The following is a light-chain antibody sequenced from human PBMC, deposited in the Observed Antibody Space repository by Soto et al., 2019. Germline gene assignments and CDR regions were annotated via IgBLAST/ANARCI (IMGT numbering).Light chain of an antibody. CDR2: AAS. J-gene: IGKJ2*01. CDR1: QSISSY. V-gene: IGKV1-39*01. CDR3: QQSYSTPYT. Sequence: DIPMTQSPSSLSASVGDRVTITCRASQSISSYLNWYQQKPGKAPKLLIYAASSLQSGVPSRFSGSGSGTEFTLTIGSLQPEDFATYYCQQSYSTPYTFGQGTKLEIK.